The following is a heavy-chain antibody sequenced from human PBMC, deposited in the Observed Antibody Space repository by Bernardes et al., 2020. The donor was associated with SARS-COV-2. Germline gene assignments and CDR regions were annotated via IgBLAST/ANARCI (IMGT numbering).Heavy chain of an antibody. V-gene: IGHV3-74*01. CDR2: ISSDGSRT. CDR3: ARIGGSDASNDY. J-gene: IGHJ4*01. Sequence: AGSLRLSCAASGFTFSTLYMHWVRQAPGKGLVWVSRISSDGSRTAYADSVKGRFTVSRDNTKNTLDLQMDGLRADDTAVYYCARIGGSDASNDYWGRGTLVTVSS. D-gene: IGHD3-10*01. CDR1: GFTFSTLY.